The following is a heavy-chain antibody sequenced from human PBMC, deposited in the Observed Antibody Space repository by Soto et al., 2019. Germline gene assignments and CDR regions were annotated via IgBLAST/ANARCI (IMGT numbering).Heavy chain of an antibody. D-gene: IGHD2-2*02. CDR3: AREKGPAYCTSTSCYKVPGGIDY. V-gene: IGHV3-21*01. CDR1: GFTFSSYS. CDR2: ISSSSSYI. J-gene: IGHJ4*02. Sequence: GGSLRLSCAASGFTFSSYSMNWVRQAPGKGLEWVSSISSSSSYIYYADSVKGRFTISRDNAKNSLYLQMNSLRAEDTAVYYFAREKGPAYCTSTSCYKVPGGIDYWGQGTLVTVSS.